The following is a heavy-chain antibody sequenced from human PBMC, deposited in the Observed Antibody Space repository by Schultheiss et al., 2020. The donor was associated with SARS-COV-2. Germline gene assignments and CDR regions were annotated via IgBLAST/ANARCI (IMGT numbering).Heavy chain of an antibody. Sequence: SQTLSLTCTVSGGSIRSSSYYWGWIRQPPGKGLEWIGSIYYSGSTYYNPSLKSRVTISVDTSKNQFSLKLSSVTAADTAVYYCARVPLRHGSGSHPGIRHYYYGMDVWGQGTTVTVSS. V-gene: IGHV4-39*01. J-gene: IGHJ6*02. CDR3: ARVPLRHGSGSHPGIRHYYYGMDV. CDR2: IYYSGST. CDR1: GGSIRSSSYY. D-gene: IGHD3-10*01.